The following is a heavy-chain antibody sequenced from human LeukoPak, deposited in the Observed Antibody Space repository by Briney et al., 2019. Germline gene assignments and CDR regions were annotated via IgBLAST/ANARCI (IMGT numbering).Heavy chain of an antibody. CDR3: ARLGWIIRYFDWSRPGRPAYFDY. CDR2: VSYSGTV. CDR1: GVSISSDDYF. Sequence: SETLSLTCTVSGVSISSDDYFWGWIRQSPGKGLEWIASVSYSGTVYYNPSLKSRVTISVDTSKNQFSLKLSSVTAADTAVYYCARLGWIIRYFDWSRPGRPAYFDYWGQGTLVTVSS. J-gene: IGHJ4*02. D-gene: IGHD3-9*01. V-gene: IGHV4-39*07.